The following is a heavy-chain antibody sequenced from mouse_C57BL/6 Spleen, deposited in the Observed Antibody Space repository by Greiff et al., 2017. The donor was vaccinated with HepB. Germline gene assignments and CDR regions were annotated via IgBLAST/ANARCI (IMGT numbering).Heavy chain of an antibody. D-gene: IGHD1-1*01. CDR1: GFSLTSYG. J-gene: IGHJ1*03. CDR3: SRHGPLLYYAPYYGV. CDR2: IWSDGST. Sequence: QVQLKESGPGLVAPSQSLSITCTVSGFSLTSYGVHWVRQPPGKGLEWLVVIWSDGSTTTNSALKSRLSISKDNAKSSVFLKMNSLHTDDTDMYYSSRHGPLLYYAPYYGVWGTGATVTVAS. V-gene: IGHV2-6-1*01.